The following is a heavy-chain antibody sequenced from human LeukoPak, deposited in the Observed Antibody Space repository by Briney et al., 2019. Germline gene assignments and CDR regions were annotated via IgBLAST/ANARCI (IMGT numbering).Heavy chain of an antibody. CDR2: INPSGDT. J-gene: IGHJ2*01. V-gene: IGHV4-61*02. CDR1: GASFSSGGYY. Sequence: SETLSLTCSVSGASFSSGGYYWSWIRQPAGKEMEWIVRINPSGDTNYNPSLKSRVTMSIQTSKNQLFLNLISVTAADTALYYCARGFSTGWYFDPWGRGTQVTVSS. D-gene: IGHD6-19*01. CDR3: ARGFSTGWYFDP.